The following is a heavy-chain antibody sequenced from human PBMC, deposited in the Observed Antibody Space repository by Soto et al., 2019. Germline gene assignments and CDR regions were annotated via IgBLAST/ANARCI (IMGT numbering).Heavy chain of an antibody. CDR3: AKDVKRRHSGATAY. CDR2: ITWNSDTI. Sequence: EVPLVESGGGLVQPGRSLRLSCVGSRFTFDDYAMNWVRQAPGKGLEWVSGITWNSDTIGRADSVKGRFTISRDNAKNSLSLQMTSLRPEDTALYYCAKDVKRRHSGATAYWCQETLVPVSS. CDR1: RFTFDDYA. D-gene: IGHD6-25*01. V-gene: IGHV3-9*01. J-gene: IGHJ4*02.